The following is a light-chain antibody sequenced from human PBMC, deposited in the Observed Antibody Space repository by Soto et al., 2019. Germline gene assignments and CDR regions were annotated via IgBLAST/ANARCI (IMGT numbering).Light chain of an antibody. Sequence: DIVMTHSPSTLSVSPGLSSTLSCRASESVASYLAWYQQKPGQAPRLLIYAASTRATGIPARFSGSGSGTEFTLTISSLKSEDFAIYYCQHYNNWHTTTFGHGTRLEIK. CDR1: ESVASY. V-gene: IGKV3-15*01. CDR2: AAS. J-gene: IGKJ5*01. CDR3: QHYNNWHTTT.